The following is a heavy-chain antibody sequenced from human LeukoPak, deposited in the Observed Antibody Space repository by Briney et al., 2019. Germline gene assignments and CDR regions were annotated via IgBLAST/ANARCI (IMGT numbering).Heavy chain of an antibody. V-gene: IGHV4-59*08. J-gene: IGHJ4*02. D-gene: IGHD5-12*01. Sequence: SQTLSLTCTVSGGSISTYYWSWIRQPPGKGLEWIGYIHYSGTTNYNPSLKNRVTISLDTSKNQFSLNLSSVTAADTAVYYCARMGGYSGYATHWGQGTLVTVSS. CDR3: ARMGGYSGYATH. CDR1: GGSISTYY. CDR2: IHYSGTT.